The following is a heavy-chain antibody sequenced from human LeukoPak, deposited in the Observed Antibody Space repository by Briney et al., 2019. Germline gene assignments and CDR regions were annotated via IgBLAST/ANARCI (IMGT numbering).Heavy chain of an antibody. Sequence: ASVKVSCKASGYSFINFGLSWVRQAPGQGLEWMGWISAYNHNTNYPQKFQGRVTMTIDTSPTTVYMELRSLRSHVTAIYYCARDLMYCDTMSCYDGDFDYWGQGTPVTVSS. D-gene: IGHD2-2*01. CDR3: ARDLMYCDTMSCYDGDFDY. J-gene: IGHJ4*02. CDR2: ISAYNHNT. CDR1: GYSFINFG. V-gene: IGHV1-18*01.